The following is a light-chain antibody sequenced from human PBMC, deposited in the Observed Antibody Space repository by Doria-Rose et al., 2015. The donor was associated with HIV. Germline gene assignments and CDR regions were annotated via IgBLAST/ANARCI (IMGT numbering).Light chain of an antibody. V-gene: IGKV3-20*01. J-gene: IGKJ1*01. CDR1: QSFSSTY. Sequence: LTQSPGTLSLSPGARATLSCRASQSFSSTYLAWYQQTPGQAPSLLIYDGSTRATGIPDRFSASGSGTDFTLTINRLEPEDFALYYCHQYGTSWTFGQGTKVEI. CDR3: HQYGTSWT. CDR2: DGS.